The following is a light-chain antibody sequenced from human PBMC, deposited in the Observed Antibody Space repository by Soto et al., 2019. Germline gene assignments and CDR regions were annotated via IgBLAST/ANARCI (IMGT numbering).Light chain of an antibody. Sequence: EIVMTQSPATLSVSPGERATLSCRASQSVRSSYLAWYQQKPGQAPRLLIYGASSRATGIPDRFSGSGSGTDFTLTSSRLEPEDFAVYYCQQYGNTPRTFGQGTKVDI. J-gene: IGKJ1*01. CDR3: QQYGNTPRT. V-gene: IGKV3-20*01. CDR2: GAS. CDR1: QSVRSSY.